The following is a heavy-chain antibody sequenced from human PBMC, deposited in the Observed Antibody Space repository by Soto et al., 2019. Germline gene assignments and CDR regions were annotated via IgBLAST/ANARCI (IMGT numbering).Heavy chain of an antibody. CDR3: ARDLRGYSSPQPDAFDI. Sequence: LCLTCAVYGGSFRGYYWSWIRQPPGKGLECIGEINHSGSTNYNPYLKSRVTISVDTSKNQFSLKLSSVTAADTALYYCARDLRGYSSPQPDAFDIWGHGTMVTVSS. CDR1: GGSFRGYY. CDR2: INHSGST. D-gene: IGHD6-13*01. V-gene: IGHV4-34*01. J-gene: IGHJ3*02.